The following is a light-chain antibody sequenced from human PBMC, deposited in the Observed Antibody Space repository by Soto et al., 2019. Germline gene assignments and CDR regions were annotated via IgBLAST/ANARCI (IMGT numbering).Light chain of an antibody. V-gene: IGKV1-27*01. CDR1: QGISNY. Sequence: DIQMTQSPSSLSASVGDRVTITCRASQGISNYLAWYQQKPGKVPKLLIYAASTLQSGVPSRFSGSGSGTDFTLTISSLQPEDVANYYCQKYNSALFFGGGTKVEIK. J-gene: IGKJ4*01. CDR3: QKYNSALF. CDR2: AAS.